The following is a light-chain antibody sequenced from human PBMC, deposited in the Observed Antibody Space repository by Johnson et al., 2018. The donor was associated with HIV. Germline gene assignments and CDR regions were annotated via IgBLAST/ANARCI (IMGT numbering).Light chain of an antibody. CDR2: DNN. CDR1: SSNIGNNY. CDR3: GAWDSSLRTGF. J-gene: IGLJ1*01. Sequence: QPVLTQPPSMSAAPGQRVTISCSGSSSNIGNNYVSWYQQVPGAAPKLLIYDNNRRPSGIPDRFSGSKSGTSATLGITGLQTGDEADYYSGAWDSSLRTGFFGTGTMVTVL. V-gene: IGLV1-51*01.